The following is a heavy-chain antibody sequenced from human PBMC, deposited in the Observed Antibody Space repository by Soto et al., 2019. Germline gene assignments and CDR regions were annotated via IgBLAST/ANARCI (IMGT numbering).Heavy chain of an antibody. CDR2: IGTSGTPV. J-gene: IGHJ4*02. V-gene: IGHV3-48*02. CDR3: ARDSSPDSSGWYYLDY. CDR1: GFTFKTYN. D-gene: IGHD6-19*01. Sequence: EVQLEESGGALVQPGGSLRLSCAASGFTFKTYNMNWVRQAPGKGLEWVSYIGTSGTPVYYADSVKGRFTISRDNAKNSLFLQMHSLRDEDTALYFCARDSSPDSSGWYYLDYWGQGTLVTVSS.